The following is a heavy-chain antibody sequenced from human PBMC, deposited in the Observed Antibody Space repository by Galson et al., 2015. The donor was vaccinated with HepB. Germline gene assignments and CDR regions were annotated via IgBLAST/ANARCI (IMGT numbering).Heavy chain of an antibody. V-gene: IGHV2-5*02. CDR1: GFSLTTSSVG. CDR2: IYWDDDK. J-gene: IGHJ2*01. CDR3: AHSIPTVITRYWFFDL. D-gene: IGHD4-17*01. Sequence: PALVKPTQTLTLTCTFSGFSLTTSSVGVGWIRQPPGKALEWLALIYWDDDKRYSPSLKSRLTITKDTSKNQVVLRMTNMDSVDTATYYCAHSIPTVITRYWFFDLWGRGTLVTVSS.